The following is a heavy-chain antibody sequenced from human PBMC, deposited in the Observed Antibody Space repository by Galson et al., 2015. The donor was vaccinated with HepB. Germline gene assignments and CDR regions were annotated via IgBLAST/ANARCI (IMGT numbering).Heavy chain of an antibody. Sequence: SLRLSCAASGFTFSSYAMHWVRQAPGKGLEWVAVISYDGSNKYYADSVKGRFTISRDNSKNTLYLQMNSLRAEDTAVYYCARGPRSSYYFDYWGQGTLVTVSS. J-gene: IGHJ4*02. CDR2: ISYDGSNK. CDR1: GFTFSSYA. V-gene: IGHV3-30-3*01. CDR3: ARGPRSSYYFDY.